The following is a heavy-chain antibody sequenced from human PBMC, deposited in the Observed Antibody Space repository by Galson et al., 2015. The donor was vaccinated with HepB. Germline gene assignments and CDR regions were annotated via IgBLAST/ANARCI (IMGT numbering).Heavy chain of an antibody. Sequence: TLSLTCTVSGGSISSGGYYWSWIRQHPGKGLEWIGYIYYSGSTYYNPSLKSRVTISVDTSKNQFSLKLSSVTAADTAVYYCARGFSPIIVVVPAAPNWFDPWGQGTLVTVSS. CDR1: GGSISSGGYY. V-gene: IGHV4-31*03. CDR2: IYYSGST. D-gene: IGHD2-2*01. CDR3: ARGFSPIIVVVPAAPNWFDP. J-gene: IGHJ5*02.